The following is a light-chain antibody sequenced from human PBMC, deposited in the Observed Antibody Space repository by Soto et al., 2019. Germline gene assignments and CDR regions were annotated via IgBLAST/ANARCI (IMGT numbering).Light chain of an antibody. CDR3: QQYGSSPWT. CDR2: GAS. Sequence: EIVLTQSPGTLSLSPGERATLSCRASQSVSSSYLAWYQQKPGQAPRLLIYGASSRATGIPDRFSGSGSGTDFTLTISRLEPEAFAVYYCQQYGSSPWTFGQGTTVEIK. V-gene: IGKV3-20*01. J-gene: IGKJ1*01. CDR1: QSVSSSY.